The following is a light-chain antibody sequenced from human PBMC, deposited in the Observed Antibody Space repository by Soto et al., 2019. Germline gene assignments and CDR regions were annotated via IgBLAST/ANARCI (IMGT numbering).Light chain of an antibody. V-gene: IGKV3-11*01. CDR1: QSISSN. Sequence: EIVLTQTPGTLSLSPGERATLSCRSGQSISSNLAWYQQKPGQAPRLLIYDASNRATGIPARFSGSGSGTDFTLTISSLEPEDFAVYYCQQRSNWPPTFGQGTRLEIK. CDR2: DAS. J-gene: IGKJ5*01. CDR3: QQRSNWPPT.